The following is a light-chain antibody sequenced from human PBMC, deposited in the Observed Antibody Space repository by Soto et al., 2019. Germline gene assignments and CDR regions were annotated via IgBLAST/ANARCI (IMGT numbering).Light chain of an antibody. V-gene: IGKV1-39*01. Sequence: DIQMTQSASSLSASVGDRVTITCRASQSINNYLNWYQQKPGEAPKLLIYEASKLQSGVPSRVSGSGLGTDFSLTIICLQPEDFATYQCQQSYGPPYTFGQGTNVAIK. J-gene: IGKJ2*01. CDR2: EAS. CDR1: QSINNY. CDR3: QQSYGPPYT.